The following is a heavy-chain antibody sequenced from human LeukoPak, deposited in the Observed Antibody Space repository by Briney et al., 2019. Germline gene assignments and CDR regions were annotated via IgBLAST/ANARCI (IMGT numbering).Heavy chain of an antibody. V-gene: IGHV1-69*05. CDR3: ARGGGATSYFDY. Sequence: SVKVSCKASGGTFSSYAISWVRQAPGQGLEWMGGIIPIFGTANYAQKLQGRVTMTTDTSTSTAYMELRSLRSDDTAVYYCARGGGATSYFDYWGQGTLVTVSS. CDR2: IIPIFGTA. J-gene: IGHJ4*02. D-gene: IGHD1-26*01. CDR1: GGTFSSYA.